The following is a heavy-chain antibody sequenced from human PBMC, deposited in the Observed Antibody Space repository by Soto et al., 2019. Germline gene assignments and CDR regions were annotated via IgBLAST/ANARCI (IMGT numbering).Heavy chain of an antibody. J-gene: IGHJ4*02. CDR2: IWYDGSNK. CDR1: GFTFSSYG. Sequence: QVQLVESGGGVVQPGRSLRLSCAASGFTFSSYGIHWVRQAPGKGLEWVAVIWYDGSNKYSADSVKGRFTISRDNSKNTLYLQMNSMRAEDTAVYYCAREGYYYDSSGYYLFDYWGQGTLVTVSS. CDR3: AREGYYYDSSGYYLFDY. D-gene: IGHD3-22*01. V-gene: IGHV3-33*01.